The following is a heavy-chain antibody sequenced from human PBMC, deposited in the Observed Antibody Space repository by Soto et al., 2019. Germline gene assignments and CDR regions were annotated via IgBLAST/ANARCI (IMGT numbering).Heavy chain of an antibody. V-gene: IGHV3-30-3*01. CDR1: GFTLGRYA. D-gene: IGHD2-2*01. CDR2: TSYDGTNK. CDR3: ARSIRPLYQPLVSPVDY. Sequence: SLRLSCAASGFTLGRYAMHWVRQAPGKGLEWVAVTSYDGTNKFFADSVKGRFTISSDNSKNTLYLEMNGLRPEDTAVYFCARSIRPLYQPLVSPVDYWGQGTLVPSPQ. J-gene: IGHJ4*02.